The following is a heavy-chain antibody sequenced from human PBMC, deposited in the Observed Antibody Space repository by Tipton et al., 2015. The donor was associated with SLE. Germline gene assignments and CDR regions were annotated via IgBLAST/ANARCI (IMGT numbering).Heavy chain of an antibody. V-gene: IGHV4-34*01. D-gene: IGHD6-13*01. CDR1: GGSFSGYY. Sequence: TLSLTCAVYGGSFSGYYWSWIRQPPGKGLEWIGEINHSGSTNYSPSFQGHVTISADKSISTAYLQWSSLKASDTAMYYCARQIAAAHGAFDIWGQGTMVPVSS. J-gene: IGHJ3*02. CDR2: INHSGST. CDR3: ARQIAAAHGAFDI.